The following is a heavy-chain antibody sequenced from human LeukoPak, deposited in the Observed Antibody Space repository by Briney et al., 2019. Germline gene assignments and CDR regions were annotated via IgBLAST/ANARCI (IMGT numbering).Heavy chain of an antibody. CDR3: AGGAYGSGSYAKWFDP. Sequence: SETLSLTCTVSGGSISSSSYYWGWIRQPPGKGLEWIGSIYYSGSTYYNPSLKSRVTISIERSKNQVSLMLNSVTAADTAVYYCAGGAYGSGSYAKWFDPWGQGTLVIVSS. J-gene: IGHJ5*02. CDR1: GGSISSSSYY. CDR2: IYYSGST. D-gene: IGHD3-10*01. V-gene: IGHV4-39*07.